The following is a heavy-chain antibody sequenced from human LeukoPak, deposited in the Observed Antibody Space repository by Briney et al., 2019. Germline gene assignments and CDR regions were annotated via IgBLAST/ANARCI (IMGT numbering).Heavy chain of an antibody. V-gene: IGHV4-4*07. J-gene: IGHJ3*02. Sequence: PSETLSLTCTVSGGSLGGYYLYWIRQPAGKGLEWIGRIYSSGSTNYAPSLKSRVTMSIDTSNKHLSLKLNTVTAADTAVYYCARLNGDGFDIRGQGTKVTVSS. CDR1: GGSLGGYY. CDR2: IYSSGST. D-gene: IGHD2-8*01. CDR3: ARLNGDGFDI.